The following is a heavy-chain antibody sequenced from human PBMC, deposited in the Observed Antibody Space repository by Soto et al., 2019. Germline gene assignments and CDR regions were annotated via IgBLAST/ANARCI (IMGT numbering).Heavy chain of an antibody. J-gene: IGHJ4*02. V-gene: IGHV1-2*04. D-gene: IGHD2-2*01. CDR2: INPNSGGT. Sequence: ASVKVSCKASGYTFTGYYMHWVRQAPGQGLEWMGWINPNSGGTNYAQKFQGWVTMTRDTSISTAYMELSRLRSDDTAVYYCARDHCSSTSCYLFDYWGQGTLVTVSS. CDR3: ARDHCSSTSCYLFDY. CDR1: GYTFTGYY.